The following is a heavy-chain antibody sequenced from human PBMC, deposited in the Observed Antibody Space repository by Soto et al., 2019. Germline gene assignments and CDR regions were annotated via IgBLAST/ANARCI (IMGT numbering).Heavy chain of an antibody. Sequence: GGSLRLSCVASGFTFSNYAMSWVRQAPQKGLEWVSASTASGGNTYYAGSVEGRFTISRDNSKNTLYLQMNSLRAEDTAVYYCAKGGSSIFLFDPWGQGTLVTVSS. J-gene: IGHJ5*02. V-gene: IGHV3-23*01. CDR1: GFTFSNYA. D-gene: IGHD3-9*01. CDR2: STASGGNT. CDR3: AKGGSSIFLFDP.